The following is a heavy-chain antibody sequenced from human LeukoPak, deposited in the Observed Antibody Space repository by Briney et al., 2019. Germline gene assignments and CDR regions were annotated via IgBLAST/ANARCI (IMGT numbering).Heavy chain of an antibody. Sequence: EGSLRLSCAASGFTFSSYSMNWVRQAPGKGLEWVSYISSSSSTIYYADSVKGRFTISRDNAKNSLYLQMNSLRAEDTAVYYCARSIAARSDDHWGQGNLVTVSS. D-gene: IGHD6-6*01. V-gene: IGHV3-48*04. CDR1: GFTFSSYS. J-gene: IGHJ4*02. CDR3: ARSIAARSDDH. CDR2: ISSSSSTI.